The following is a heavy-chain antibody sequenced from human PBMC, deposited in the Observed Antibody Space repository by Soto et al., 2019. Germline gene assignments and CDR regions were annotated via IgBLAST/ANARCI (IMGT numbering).Heavy chain of an antibody. CDR1: GYSFTSYG. Sequence: XSVKVSCKASGYSFTSYGIHCVRQAPGQRLEWMGWINAANGDTKYSPKFQGRVTITRDTSASTAYMELSSLRSEDTAAYYCVRRHVSATGIDWFDHWGQGNLVTVSS. V-gene: IGHV1-3*01. CDR2: INAANGDT. J-gene: IGHJ5*02. CDR3: VRRHVSATGIDWFDH. D-gene: IGHD6-13*01.